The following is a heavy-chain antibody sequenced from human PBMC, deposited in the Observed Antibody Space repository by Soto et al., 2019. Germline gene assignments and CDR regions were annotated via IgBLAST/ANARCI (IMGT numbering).Heavy chain of an antibody. Sequence: QVQLVQSGAEVKKPGSSVKVSCKASGGTFSSYAIDWVRQAPGQGLEWMGGIIPIFGTADYAQKFQGRVTITADESTSTAAMERSSLRSEDTAVYYCARGQTGGGWGYYFDYWGQGTLVTVSS. CDR1: GGTFSSYA. CDR2: IIPIFGTA. CDR3: ARGQTGGGWGYYFDY. V-gene: IGHV1-69*12. D-gene: IGHD3-16*01. J-gene: IGHJ4*02.